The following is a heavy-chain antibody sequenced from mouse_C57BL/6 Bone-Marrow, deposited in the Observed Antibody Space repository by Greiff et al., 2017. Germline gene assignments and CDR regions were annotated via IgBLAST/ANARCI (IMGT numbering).Heavy chain of an antibody. CDR3: ARYIGDGYYVGAMDY. V-gene: IGHV3-8*01. J-gene: IGHJ4*01. CDR1: GYSITSDY. Sequence: EVQLVESGPGLAKPSQTLSLTCSVTGYSITSDYWNWIRKFPGNKLEYMGYISYSGSTYYNPSLKSRISITRDTSKNQYYLQLNSVTTEHTATYYCARYIGDGYYVGAMDYWGQGTSVTVSS. CDR2: ISYSGST. D-gene: IGHD2-3*01.